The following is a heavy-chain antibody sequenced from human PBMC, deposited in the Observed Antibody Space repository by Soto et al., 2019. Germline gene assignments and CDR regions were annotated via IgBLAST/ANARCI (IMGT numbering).Heavy chain of an antibody. D-gene: IGHD5-18*01. V-gene: IGHV1-69*05. CDR2: IIPIFGTA. CDR3: ARESRSVFSYDCNYCYGMAF. Sequence: SVKVSCKASGGTFSSYAISWVRQAPGQGLEWMGGIIPIFGTANYAQKFQGRVTITTDESTSTAYMELSSLRSEDTAVYYCARESRSVFSYDCNYCYGMAFPGQGTTVTVSS. CDR1: GGTFSSYA. J-gene: IGHJ6*02.